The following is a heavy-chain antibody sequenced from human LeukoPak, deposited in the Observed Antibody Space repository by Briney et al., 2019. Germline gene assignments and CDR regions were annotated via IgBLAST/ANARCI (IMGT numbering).Heavy chain of an antibody. CDR2: IRKDGGAK. D-gene: IGHD3-22*01. CDR1: GFPFSTYW. J-gene: IGHJ4*02. V-gene: IGHV3-7*01. CDR3: ASSHDSSGND. Sequence: GGSLRLSCAASGFPFSTYWMAWVRQAPGKGLDWVANIRKDGGAKFYAASVKGRFIISRDNAKDSLYLQMNNLRDEDTAVYYCASSHDSSGNDWGQGTFVTV.